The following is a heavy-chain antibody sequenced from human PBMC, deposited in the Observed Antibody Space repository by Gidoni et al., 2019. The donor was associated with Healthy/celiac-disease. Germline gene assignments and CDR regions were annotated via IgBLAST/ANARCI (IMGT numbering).Heavy chain of an antibody. CDR3: AKEAGVGMNPDPF. V-gene: IGHV3-23*01. D-gene: IGHD3-10*01. Sequence: EVQLLESGGGLVPPGGSLRLSCAASGFPFSSDAMSWVRQAPGKGLEWVSAISGSGGSTYYADSVKGRFTISRDNSKNTLYLQMNSLRAEETAVYYCAKEAGVGMNPDPFWGQGTLVTVSS. CDR1: GFPFSSDA. CDR2: ISGSGGST. J-gene: IGHJ4*02.